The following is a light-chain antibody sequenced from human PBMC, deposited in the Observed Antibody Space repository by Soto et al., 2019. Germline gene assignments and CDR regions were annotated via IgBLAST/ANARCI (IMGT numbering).Light chain of an antibody. Sequence: EIVMTQSPATLSVSPGEGATLSCRASQSVGRNLAWYQQKPGQAPRLLIYGVSTRSTGIPASFSGSGSGSDFTLTISSLQSEDFGVYFCQQYNDWPPYTFGQGTKLEIK. V-gene: IGKV3-15*01. CDR2: GVS. CDR1: QSVGRN. CDR3: QQYNDWPPYT. J-gene: IGKJ2*01.